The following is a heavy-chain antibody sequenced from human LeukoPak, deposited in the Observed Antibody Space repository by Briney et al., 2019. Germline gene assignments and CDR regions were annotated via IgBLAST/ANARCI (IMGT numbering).Heavy chain of an antibody. V-gene: IGHV4-34*01. CDR3: ATDPYDSGQFDC. Sequence: PSETLSLTCAVYGGSFSGYYWSWIRQPPGKGLEWIGEINHSGSTNYNPSLKSRVTISVDTSKNQFSLKLSSVTAADTAVYYCATDPYDSGQFDCWGQGTLVTVSS. D-gene: IGHD3-10*01. J-gene: IGHJ4*02. CDR1: GGSFSGYY. CDR2: INHSGST.